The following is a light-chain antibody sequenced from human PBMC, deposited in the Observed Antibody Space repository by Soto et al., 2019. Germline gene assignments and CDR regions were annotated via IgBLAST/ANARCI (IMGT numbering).Light chain of an antibody. CDR3: GQFVSAPPRT. Sequence: EIVLTQSPGTLSLSPGERATLSCRASQSVSSTFLAWYQQKPGQAPRLLIYGVSKRATGIPDSFSGSGSGTDFTLTISRLEPEDFAVYFCGQFVSAPPRTFGQGTKVEIK. V-gene: IGKV3-20*01. CDR1: QSVSSTF. CDR2: GVS. J-gene: IGKJ1*01.